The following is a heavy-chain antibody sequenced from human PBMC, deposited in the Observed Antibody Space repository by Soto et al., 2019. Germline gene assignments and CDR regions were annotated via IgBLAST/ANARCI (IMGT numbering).Heavy chain of an antibody. J-gene: IGHJ5*02. V-gene: IGHV4-34*01. CDR2: INHSGST. D-gene: IGHD2-15*01. CDR1: GGSFSCYY. CDR3: ARGSYPRGYNWFDP. Sequence: SETLSLTCAVYGGSFSCYYWIWIRQPPGKGLEWIGEINHSGSTNYNPSLKSRVTISVDTSKNQFSLKLSSVTAADTAVYYCARGSYPRGYNWFDPWGQGTLVTVSS.